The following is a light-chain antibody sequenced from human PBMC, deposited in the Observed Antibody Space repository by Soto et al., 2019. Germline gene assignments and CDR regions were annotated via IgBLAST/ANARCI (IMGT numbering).Light chain of an antibody. V-gene: IGKV3-20*01. CDR1: QSVSSSY. CDR2: GAS. Sequence: EIVLTQSPGTLSLSPGERATLSCRASQSVSSSYLAWYQQRPGQAPRLLIYGASIRATGIPDRFSGSWSGTDVSLTISRLEPEDFAVYYCQQYGASPPYPFGQGTKLEVK. CDR3: QQYGASPPYP. J-gene: IGKJ2*01.